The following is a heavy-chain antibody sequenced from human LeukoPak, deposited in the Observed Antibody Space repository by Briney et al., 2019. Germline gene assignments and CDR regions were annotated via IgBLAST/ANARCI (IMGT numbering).Heavy chain of an antibody. D-gene: IGHD1-26*01. V-gene: IGHV3-9*01. CDR1: GFTFDDYA. J-gene: IGHJ4*02. CDR3: AKGTGRYWIFFDY. Sequence: GGSLRLSCAASGFTFDDYAMHWVRQAPGKGLEWVSGISWNSGSIDYADSVKGRFTISRDNAKNSLYLQMNSLRPEDTAFYYCAKGTGRYWIFFDYWGQGTLVTVSS. CDR2: ISWNSGSI.